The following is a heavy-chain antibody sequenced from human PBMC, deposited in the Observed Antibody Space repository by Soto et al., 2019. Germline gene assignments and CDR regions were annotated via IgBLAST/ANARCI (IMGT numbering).Heavy chain of an antibody. CDR1: GYTFTSYD. CDR2: MNPNSGNT. D-gene: IGHD6-19*01. J-gene: IGHJ5*02. V-gene: IGHV1-8*01. CDR3: ARGRTVARTFKKTWVGT. Sequence: QVQLVQSGAEVKKPGASVKVSCKASGYTFTSYDINWVRQATGQGLEWMGWMNPNSGNTGYAQKFQGRVTMTRNTSISTAYMELSSLRSEDTAVYYCARGRTVARTFKKTWVGTWGQGTLVTVSS.